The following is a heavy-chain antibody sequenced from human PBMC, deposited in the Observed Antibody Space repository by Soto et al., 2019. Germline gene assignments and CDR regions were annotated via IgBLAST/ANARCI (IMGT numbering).Heavy chain of an antibody. Sequence: GGSLRLSCAASGFTFSNAWMNWVRQAPGKGLEWVGRIKSKTDGGTTDYAAPVKGRFTISRDDSKNTLYLQMNSLKTEDTAVYHCTTEVPAANYYYGMDVSGQGTTVTVSS. J-gene: IGHJ6*02. CDR1: GFTFSNAW. V-gene: IGHV3-15*07. CDR2: IKSKTDGGTT. D-gene: IGHD2-2*01. CDR3: TTEVPAANYYYGMDV.